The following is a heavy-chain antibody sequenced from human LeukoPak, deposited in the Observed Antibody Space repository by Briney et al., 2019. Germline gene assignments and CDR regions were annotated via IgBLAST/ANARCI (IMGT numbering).Heavy chain of an antibody. J-gene: IGHJ6*03. D-gene: IGHD1-26*01. CDR1: GFTFSSYS. CDR2: IISNGGST. Sequence: GGSLRLSCAASGFTFSSYSVHWVRQAPGKGLESVSAIISNGGSTYYANSVKGRFTISRDNSKNTLYLQMGSLRVEYMAVYYCARVRMGATVSDFYYYYMDVWGKGTTVTVSS. CDR3: ARVRMGATVSDFYYYYMDV. V-gene: IGHV3-64*01.